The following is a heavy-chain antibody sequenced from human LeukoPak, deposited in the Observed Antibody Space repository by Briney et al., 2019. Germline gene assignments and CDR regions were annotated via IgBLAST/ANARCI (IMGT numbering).Heavy chain of an antibody. CDR1: GFTFSSYS. Sequence: GGSLRLSCAASGFTFSSYSMNWVRQAPGKGLEWVSSISSSSSYIYYADSVKGRFTISRDNAKNSLYLQMNSLRAEDTAVYYCARDGVSRDGYNYYFDYWGQGTLVTVSS. J-gene: IGHJ4*02. D-gene: IGHD5-24*01. CDR3: ARDGVSRDGYNYYFDY. CDR2: ISSSSSYI. V-gene: IGHV3-21*01.